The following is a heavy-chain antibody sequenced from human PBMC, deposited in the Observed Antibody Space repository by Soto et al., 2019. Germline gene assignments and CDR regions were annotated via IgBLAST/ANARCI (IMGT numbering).Heavy chain of an antibody. J-gene: IGHJ2*01. CDR2: MNSDVSTT. CDR3: ARAGRGFWYFDL. Sequence: EVQLVESGGGLVQPGGSLRLSCAASGFTFSSYWMHWVRQAPGKGLVWVSRMNSDVSTTSYADSVKGRFTISRDNAKNTLYLQMNSLTDEDTAVYYCARAGRGFWYFDLWGRGTLGTVSS. V-gene: IGHV3-74*01. CDR1: GFTFSSYW.